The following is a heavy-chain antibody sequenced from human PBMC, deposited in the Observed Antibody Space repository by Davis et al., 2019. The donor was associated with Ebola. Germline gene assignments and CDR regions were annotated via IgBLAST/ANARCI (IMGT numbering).Heavy chain of an antibody. V-gene: IGHV3-48*03. CDR1: GSTFSNYK. D-gene: IGHD5-24*01. CDR2: ISRGGNTI. CDR3: ARDSLRDGYPELDY. Sequence: GESLKISCAASGSTFSNYKMNWVRQAPGKGLEWISYISRGGNTIYYADSVKGRFTLSRDNAKDSLYLQMNSLGAEDTAVYYCARDSLRDGYPELDYWGQGTLVTVSS. J-gene: IGHJ4*02.